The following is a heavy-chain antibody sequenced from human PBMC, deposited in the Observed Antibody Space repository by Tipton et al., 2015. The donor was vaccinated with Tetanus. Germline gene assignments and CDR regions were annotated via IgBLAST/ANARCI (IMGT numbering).Heavy chain of an antibody. V-gene: IGHV4-30-4*08. D-gene: IGHD5-24*01. CDR1: GGSIGSGKFY. CDR2: ISHSGSS. Sequence: TLSLTCTVSGGSIGSGKFYWNWVRQSPGKGLEWIGEISHSGSSSYSPSLKSRVTISVDTSKNQFSLRLRSVAAADTAVYYCARGGRDAYNNPLGAFDVWGRGTTVTVSS. CDR3: ARGGRDAYNNPLGAFDV. J-gene: IGHJ3*01.